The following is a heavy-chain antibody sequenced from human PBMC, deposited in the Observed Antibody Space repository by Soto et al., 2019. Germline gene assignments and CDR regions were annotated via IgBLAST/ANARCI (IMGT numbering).Heavy chain of an antibody. CDR2: ISGSGGST. CDR3: ANVGRSTVRGY. D-gene: IGHD3-10*01. Sequence: GGSLRLSCAASGFTFSSQTMTWVRQAPGKGLEWISGISGSGGSTYYADSVKGRFTISRDNSKNTLYLQMNSLRAEDTAVYYCANVGRSTVRGYWGQGTLVTVSS. V-gene: IGHV3-23*01. J-gene: IGHJ4*02. CDR1: GFTFSSQT.